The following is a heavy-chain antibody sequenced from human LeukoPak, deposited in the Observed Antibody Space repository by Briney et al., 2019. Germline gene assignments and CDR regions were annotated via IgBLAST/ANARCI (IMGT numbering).Heavy chain of an antibody. CDR3: ARLRSPGDFDY. Sequence: SETLSLTCTVSGYSISSGYYWGWIRQPPGKGLEWIGEINHSGSTNYNPSLKSRVTISVDTSKNQFSLKLSSVTAADTAVYYCARLRSPGDFDYWGQGTLVTVSS. V-gene: IGHV4-38-2*02. D-gene: IGHD1-26*01. J-gene: IGHJ4*02. CDR1: GYSISSGYY. CDR2: INHSGST.